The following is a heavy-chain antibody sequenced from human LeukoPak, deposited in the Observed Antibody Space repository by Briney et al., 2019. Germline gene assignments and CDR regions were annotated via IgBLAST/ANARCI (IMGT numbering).Heavy chain of an antibody. J-gene: IGHJ4*02. CDR3: ARGYSGYELPLDY. D-gene: IGHD5-12*01. CDR2: IKQDGSEK. Sequence: GGSLRLSCAASGFTFSTYWMSWVRQAPGKGLEWVANIKQDGSEKYYVDSVKGRFTIARDNAQNSLYLKMNSLSAEDTAVYYCARGYSGYELPLDYWGQGTLVTVSS. V-gene: IGHV3-7*04. CDR1: GFTFSTYW.